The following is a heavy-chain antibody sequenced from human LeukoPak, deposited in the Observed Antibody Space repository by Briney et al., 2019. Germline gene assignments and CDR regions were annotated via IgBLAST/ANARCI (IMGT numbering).Heavy chain of an antibody. D-gene: IGHD3-10*01. J-gene: IGHJ5*02. CDR3: ARSKPLMYYYGSGTHRTPINRHKNWFDP. CDR1: GYTFTGYY. V-gene: IGHV1-2*02. Sequence: GASVKVSCKASGYTFTGYYMHWVRQAPGQGLEWMGWINPNSGGTNYAQKFQGRVTMTRDTSISTACMELSRLRSDDTAVYYCARSKPLMYYYGSGTHRTPINRHKNWFDPWGQGTLVTVSS. CDR2: INPNSGGT.